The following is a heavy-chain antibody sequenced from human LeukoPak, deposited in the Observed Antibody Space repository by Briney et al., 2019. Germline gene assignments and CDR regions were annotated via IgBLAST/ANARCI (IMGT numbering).Heavy chain of an antibody. D-gene: IGHD2-2*02. Sequence: GGSLRLSCAASGFTFSSYWMSWVRQAPGKGLEWVANIKQDGSEEYYVDSVKGRFTISRDNAKNSLYLQMNSLRAEDTAVYYCARDSVVVPAAINYYYYGMDVWGQGTTVTVSS. CDR3: ARDSVVVPAAINYYYYGMDV. CDR2: IKQDGSEE. V-gene: IGHV3-7*01. J-gene: IGHJ6*02. CDR1: GFTFSSYW.